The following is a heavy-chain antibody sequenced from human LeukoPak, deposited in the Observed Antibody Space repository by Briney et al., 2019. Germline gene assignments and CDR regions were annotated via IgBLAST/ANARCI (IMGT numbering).Heavy chain of an antibody. J-gene: IGHJ3*02. CDR3: ARGGWLEDAYDI. V-gene: IGHV4-34*01. D-gene: IGHD6-19*01. CDR1: GGPFSGYY. CDR2: INHSGST. Sequence: PSETLSLTCSVYGGPFSGYYWSWIRQPPGKGLEWIGEINHSGSTNYNPSLKSRVTISVDTSKNQFSLKLSSVTAADTAVYYCARGGWLEDAYDIWGQGTMVTVSS.